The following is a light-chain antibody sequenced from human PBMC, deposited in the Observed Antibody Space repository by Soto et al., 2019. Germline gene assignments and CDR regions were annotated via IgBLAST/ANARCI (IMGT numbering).Light chain of an antibody. CDR1: QSVSPY. V-gene: IGKV3-20*01. CDR2: GAS. J-gene: IGKJ3*01. CDR3: HQYANSPFT. Sequence: EVVLTQSPGTLSLSPGGRASLSCRASQSVSPYLAWYQQKPGQAPRLLIYGASSRATGIPDRFSGSGSGTDFTLTISRLEPEDFAVYFCHQYANSPFTFGPGTKVDIK.